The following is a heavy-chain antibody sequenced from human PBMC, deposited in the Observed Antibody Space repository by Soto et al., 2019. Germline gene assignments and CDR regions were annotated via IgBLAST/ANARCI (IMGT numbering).Heavy chain of an antibody. CDR3: ARYNSGHSDY. D-gene: IGHD1-1*01. CDR1: GFTFRSHG. V-gene: IGHV3-33*01. Sequence: GGSLRLSCAASGFTFRSHGMHWVRQAPGKGLEWVAVTWYDGSQTYYADSVKGRFTISRDNSKSALFLQMDSLRAEDTAIYYCARYNSGHSDYWGQGTLVTVSS. J-gene: IGHJ4*02. CDR2: TWYDGSQT.